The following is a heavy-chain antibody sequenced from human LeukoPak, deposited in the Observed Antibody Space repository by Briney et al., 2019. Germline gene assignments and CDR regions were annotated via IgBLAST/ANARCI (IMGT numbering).Heavy chain of an antibody. CDR3: ASDGQQLGLYYYFYYMDV. CDR1: GYTFTGYY. CDR2: INPNSGGT. Sequence: ASVKLSCKASGYTFTGYYMHWLRQAPGQGLEWMGWINPNSGGTNYAQKFQGRVTMTRDTSISTAYMELSRLRSDDTAVYYCASDGQQLGLYYYFYYMDVWGKGTTVTVSS. J-gene: IGHJ6*03. V-gene: IGHV1-2*02. D-gene: IGHD6-13*01.